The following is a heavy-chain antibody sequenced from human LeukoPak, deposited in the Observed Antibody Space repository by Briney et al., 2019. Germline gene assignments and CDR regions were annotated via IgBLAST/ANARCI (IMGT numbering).Heavy chain of an antibody. CDR3: ARNPLNYCSSTSCYPYYYYGMDV. CDR1: GFTFSSYA. V-gene: IGHV3-64*01. D-gene: IGHD2-2*01. Sequence: GGSLRLSCAASGFTFSSYAMHWVRQAPGKGLEYVSAISSNGGSTYYANSVKGRFTISRDNSKNTLYLQMGSLRAEDMAVYYYARNPLNYCSSTSCYPYYYYGMDVWGQGTTVTVSS. J-gene: IGHJ6*02. CDR2: ISSNGGST.